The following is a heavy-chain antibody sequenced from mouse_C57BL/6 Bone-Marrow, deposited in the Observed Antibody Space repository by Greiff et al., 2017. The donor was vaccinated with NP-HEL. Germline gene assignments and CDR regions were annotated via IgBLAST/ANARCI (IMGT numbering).Heavy chain of an antibody. CDR1: GYAFSSSW. CDR3: ARRAYYSNFFFDY. D-gene: IGHD2-5*01. J-gene: IGHJ2*01. CDR2: IYPGDGDT. Sequence: LVESGPELVKPGASVKISCKASGYAFSSSWMNWVKQRPGKGLEWIGRIYPGDGDTNYNGKFKGKATLTADKSSSTAYMQLSSLTSEDSAVYFCARRAYYSNFFFDYWGQGTTLTVSS. V-gene: IGHV1-82*01.